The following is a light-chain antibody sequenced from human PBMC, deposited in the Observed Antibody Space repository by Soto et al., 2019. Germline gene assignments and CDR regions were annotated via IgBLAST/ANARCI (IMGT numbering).Light chain of an antibody. CDR2: DAS. J-gene: IGKJ2*01. CDR1: QSISSW. V-gene: IGKV1-5*01. CDR3: QQYNSYMYT. Sequence: DIQMTQSPSTLSASVGDRVTITCRASQSISSWLAWYQQKPGKAPKLLIYDASSLESGVPSRFSGSGSGTEFTLTISSPQPHDFATYYCQQYNSYMYTFGQGTKLEIK.